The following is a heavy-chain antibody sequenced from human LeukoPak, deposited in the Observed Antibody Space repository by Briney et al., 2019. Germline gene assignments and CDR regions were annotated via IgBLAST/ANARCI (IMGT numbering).Heavy chain of an antibody. Sequence: PLGSLRLSCAASGFTFSRFAMSWVRQAPGKDLEWVSSISGSDGTTYYAESVEGRFTISRDNSKNILYLQMNSLRADDTAVYYCAKDANYFDSSGYLIPFDYWGQGTLVTVSS. CDR3: AKDANYFDSSGYLIPFDY. D-gene: IGHD3-22*01. CDR1: GFTFSRFA. CDR2: ISGSDGTT. J-gene: IGHJ4*02. V-gene: IGHV3-23*01.